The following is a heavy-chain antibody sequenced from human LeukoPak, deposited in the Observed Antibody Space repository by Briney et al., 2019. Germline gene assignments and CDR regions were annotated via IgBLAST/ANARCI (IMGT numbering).Heavy chain of an antibody. D-gene: IGHD2-15*01. J-gene: IGHJ4*02. CDR2: TYYSGST. V-gene: IGHV4-59*08. Sequence: SETLSLTCTVSGGSTTGYYWSWIRQPPGKGLEWIGYTYYSGSTNYNPSLKSRVTISVDTSKNQFSLKLSSVTAADTAVYYCARHTLVAASSFDYWGQGTLVTVSS. CDR1: GGSTTGYY. CDR3: ARHTLVAASSFDY.